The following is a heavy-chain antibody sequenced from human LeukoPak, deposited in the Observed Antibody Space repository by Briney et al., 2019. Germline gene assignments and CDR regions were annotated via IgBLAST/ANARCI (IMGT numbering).Heavy chain of an antibody. CDR1: GGTFSSYA. CDR3: ARAGAVVDNWFDP. J-gene: IGHJ5*02. CDR2: IFPIFRTA. D-gene: IGHD2-15*01. Sequence: SVKVSCKASGGTFSSYAISWVRQAPGQGLEWMGGIFPIFRTANYAQNFQGRVTITADESTTTAYMELRSLRSDDTAVYYGARAGAVVDNWFDPWGQGTLVTVSS. V-gene: IGHV1-69*13.